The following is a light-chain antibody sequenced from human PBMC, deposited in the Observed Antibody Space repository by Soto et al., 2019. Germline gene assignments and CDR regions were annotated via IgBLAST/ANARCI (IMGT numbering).Light chain of an antibody. CDR1: QSVSNNY. Sequence: ALTQSPGTLSLAPGGRATLSCLASQSVSNNYLAWYQQKPGQAPRLLIYGASNRATGIPDRFSGSGSGTDFTLTISRLEPEHFAVYYCQQYGSSGTFGQGTKVAIK. CDR3: QQYGSSGT. V-gene: IGKV3-20*01. CDR2: GAS. J-gene: IGKJ1*01.